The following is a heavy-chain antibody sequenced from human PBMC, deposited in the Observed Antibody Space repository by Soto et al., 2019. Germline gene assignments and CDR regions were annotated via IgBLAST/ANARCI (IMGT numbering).Heavy chain of an antibody. CDR2: IYSSGGT. V-gene: IGHV4-4*07. J-gene: IGHJ5*02. Sequence: PSETLSLTCTVSGGAISGYYWTWVRQPAGKGLEWIGRIYSSGGTKYNPSLKSRVDMSLDMSKHQFSLRLSSVTAADTAVYYCARGQRFSDSFDPWGQGTLVTVSS. CDR1: GGAISGYY. D-gene: IGHD3-3*01. CDR3: ARGQRFSDSFDP.